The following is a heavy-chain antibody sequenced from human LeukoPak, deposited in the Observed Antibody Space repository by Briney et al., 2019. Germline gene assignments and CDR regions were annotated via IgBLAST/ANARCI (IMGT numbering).Heavy chain of an antibody. CDR2: IYTRGST. V-gene: IGHV4-61*02. CDR3: ATYSGSLFDY. Sequence: PSETLSLTCNVSGGSIRSGRYYWSWIRQPAGKGLEWIGRIYTRGSTNYNPSLKSRVTMSVDTSKNQFSLKLSSVTAADTAVYYCATYSGSLFDYWGQGTLVTVSS. CDR1: GGSIRSGRYY. J-gene: IGHJ4*02. D-gene: IGHD1-26*01.